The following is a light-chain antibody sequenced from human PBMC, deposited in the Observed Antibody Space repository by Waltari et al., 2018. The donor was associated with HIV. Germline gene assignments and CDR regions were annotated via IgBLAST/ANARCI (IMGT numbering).Light chain of an antibody. Sequence: DIQMTQSPSSLSASVGDRVIITCRASQSISTYLNWYQQKPGKAPKLLIYAASNLQSGVPSGFSGGGSGTDFTLTISSLQPEDFATYYCQQGYSSPYTFGHGTKLEIK. CDR1: QSISTY. V-gene: IGKV1-39*01. CDR3: QQGYSSPYT. CDR2: AAS. J-gene: IGKJ2*01.